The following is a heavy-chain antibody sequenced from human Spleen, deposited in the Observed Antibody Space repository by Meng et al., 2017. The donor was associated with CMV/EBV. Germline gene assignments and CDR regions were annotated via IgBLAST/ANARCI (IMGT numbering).Heavy chain of an antibody. J-gene: IGHJ4*02. V-gene: IGHV3-9*01. CDR1: GFSFDDYA. D-gene: IGHD1-26*01. Sequence: SLKISCAASGFSFDDYAMHWVRQAPGKGLEWVSSISWNGGSRGYADSVKGRFTISRDNAKNSLFLQMDSLRSEDTALYYCAKDGVGSTKGFDYWGQGTLVTVSS. CDR2: ISWNGGSR. CDR3: AKDGVGSTKGFDY.